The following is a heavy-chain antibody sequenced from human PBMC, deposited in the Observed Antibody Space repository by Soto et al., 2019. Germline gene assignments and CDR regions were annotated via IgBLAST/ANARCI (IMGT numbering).Heavy chain of an antibody. CDR3: ASSLGSYYYMDV. D-gene: IGHD7-27*01. V-gene: IGHV4-39*07. J-gene: IGHJ6*03. Sequence: SETLSLTCTVSGGSISSSSYYWGWIRQPPGKGLEWIGYIYYSGSTYYNPSLKSRVSISLDTSKNQFSLKLTSVTAADTAVYYCASSLGSYYYMDVWARRTTVTVSS. CDR2: IYYSGST. CDR1: GGSISSSSYY.